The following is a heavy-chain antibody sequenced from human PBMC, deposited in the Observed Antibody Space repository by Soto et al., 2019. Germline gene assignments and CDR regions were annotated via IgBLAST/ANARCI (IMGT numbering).Heavy chain of an antibody. Sequence: QVRLQEAGPGLMKPSQTLSLTCTVSGGSIRSGDYYWSWVRHPPGKGLQWIGYIYYSGSTYYNPSLRSRSTTPIDSSKSHFFMQLSCVTAADAAVYFCARRYTGYESFDSWGPRTQVSVSS. CDR2: IYYSGST. D-gene: IGHD5-12*01. V-gene: IGHV4-30-4*01. CDR1: GGSIRSGDYY. CDR3: ARRYTGYESFDS. J-gene: IGHJ4*02.